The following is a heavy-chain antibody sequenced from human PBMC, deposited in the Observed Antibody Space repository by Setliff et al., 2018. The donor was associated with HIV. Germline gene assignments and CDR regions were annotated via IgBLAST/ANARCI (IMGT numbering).Heavy chain of an antibody. V-gene: IGHV4-38-2*01. CDR3: ARGHDNKYYYFYYMDV. CDR2: IYHSGST. J-gene: IGHJ6*03. D-gene: IGHD5-12*01. Sequence: PSETLSLTCAVSGYSISIGYYWGWIRQPPGKGLEWIGNIYHSGSTYYNPSLKSRVTMSVDTSRNQFSLKLSSVTAADTAVYYCARGHDNKYYYFYYMDVWGIGTTVTVSS. CDR1: GYSISIGYY.